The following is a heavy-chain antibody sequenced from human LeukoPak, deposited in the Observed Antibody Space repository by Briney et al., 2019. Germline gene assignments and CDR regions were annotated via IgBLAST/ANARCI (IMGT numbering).Heavy chain of an antibody. CDR1: GGSISNSGYY. V-gene: IGHV4-39*01. J-gene: IGHJ4*02. CDR3: ARRRAAAGPFDY. D-gene: IGHD6-13*01. CDR2: IHYSDSA. Sequence: SETLSLTCAVSGGSISNSGYYWARIRQPPGKGLEYIGNIHYSDSALYNPSLQSRATILVDTSKNQFSLKLSSVTAADTAVYYCARRRAAAGPFDYWGQGTLVTVSS.